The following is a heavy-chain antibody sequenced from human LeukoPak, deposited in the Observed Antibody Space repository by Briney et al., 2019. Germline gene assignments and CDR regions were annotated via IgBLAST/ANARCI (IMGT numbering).Heavy chain of an antibody. CDR2: IKNDRGGK. V-gene: IGHV3-7*01. CDR1: GVTLGSFW. CDR3: ARDIPAGLPGIY. J-gene: IGHJ4*02. D-gene: IGHD2-15*01. Sequence: GSLRLSCAASGVTLGSFWMTWVRQAPGKGLEWVANIKNDRGGKLYVDSVKGRFTISRDNAKNPLSLQLNSLRAEDTAVYYCARDIPAGLPGIYWGQGTLVTVSS.